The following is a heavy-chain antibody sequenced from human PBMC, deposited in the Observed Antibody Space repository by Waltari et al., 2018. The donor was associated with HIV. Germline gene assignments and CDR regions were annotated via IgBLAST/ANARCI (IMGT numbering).Heavy chain of an antibody. Sequence: QVQLVQSGAEIKRPGSSVKVSCKASGGTFSSSTISWVRQAPGQGLEWMGRISPIFDIVNYGQKFQGRLTITADKSTSTAYMELSSLRAEDTAIYFCARDYCINGPCFFYYGMDVWGQGTTVTVSS. CDR2: ISPIFDIV. D-gene: IGHD2-8*01. V-gene: IGHV1-69*08. J-gene: IGHJ6*02. CDR1: GGTFSSST. CDR3: ARDYCINGPCFFYYGMDV.